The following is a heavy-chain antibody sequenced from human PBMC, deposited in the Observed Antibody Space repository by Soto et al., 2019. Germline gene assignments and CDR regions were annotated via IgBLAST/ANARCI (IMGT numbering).Heavy chain of an antibody. Sequence: GASVKVSCKASGGTFSSYAISWVRQAPGQGLVWMGGIIPIFGTANYAQKFQGSVTITADKSTSTAYMELSSLRSEDTAVYYCVRSKVVIKADFDYWGQGTLVTVSS. D-gene: IGHD3-22*01. V-gene: IGHV1-69*06. CDR1: GGTFSSYA. CDR2: IIPIFGTA. J-gene: IGHJ4*02. CDR3: VRSKVVIKADFDY.